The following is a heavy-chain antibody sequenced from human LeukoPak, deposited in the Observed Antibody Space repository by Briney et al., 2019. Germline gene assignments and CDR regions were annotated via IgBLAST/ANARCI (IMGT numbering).Heavy chain of an antibody. Sequence: EASVKVSCKASGHTFTGYYMHRVRQAPGQGLEWMGWINPNSGGTNYAQKFQGRVTMTRNTSISTAYMELSSLRSEDTAVYYCARWSRYYSPYWGQGTLVTVSS. D-gene: IGHD3-10*01. CDR3: ARWSRYYSPY. CDR2: INPNSGGT. V-gene: IGHV1-2*02. J-gene: IGHJ4*02. CDR1: GHTFTGYY.